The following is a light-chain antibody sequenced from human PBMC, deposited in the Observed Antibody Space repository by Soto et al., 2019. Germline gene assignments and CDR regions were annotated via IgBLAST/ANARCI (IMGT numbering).Light chain of an antibody. CDR2: GAS. V-gene: IGKV3-15*01. CDR1: QSVYSN. J-gene: IGKJ1*01. CDR3: QQYNDWPRT. Sequence: EIVMTQSPATLSVSPGERATLSCRASQSVYSNLAWYQQRPGQAPSLLIYGASTRATGVPARFSGRGSGTEFTLTISSLQSEDFAVYYCQQYNDWPRTFGQGTKVEIK.